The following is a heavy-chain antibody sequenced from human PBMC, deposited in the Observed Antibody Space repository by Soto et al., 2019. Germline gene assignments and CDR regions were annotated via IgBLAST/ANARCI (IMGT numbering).Heavy chain of an antibody. Sequence: PGESLKISCKGSGYRFNTYWVGWVRQMPGKGLEWMGIIYPGDSDTRYSPSFQGQVTISADKSISTAYLQWKSLKASDTAMYYCARSIQLLSSGMDVWGQGTTVTVSS. CDR3: ARSIQLLSSGMDV. D-gene: IGHD2-15*01. CDR1: GYRFNTYW. J-gene: IGHJ6*02. V-gene: IGHV5-51*01. CDR2: IYPGDSDT.